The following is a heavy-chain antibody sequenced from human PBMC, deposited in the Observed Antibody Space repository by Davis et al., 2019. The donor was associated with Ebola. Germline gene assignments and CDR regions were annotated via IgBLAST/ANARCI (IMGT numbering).Heavy chain of an antibody. D-gene: IGHD3-10*01. CDR2: ISYDGGNE. CDR3: AKDMARGSRSGIFDY. V-gene: IGHV3-30*18. Sequence: GESLKISCAASGFTFSHFGLHWVRQAPDKGLEGVAVISYDGGNEHYGESVKGRFTISRDNSKNTLYLQMNSLRPEDTAVYYCAKDMARGSRSGIFDYWGPGTLVTVSS. J-gene: IGHJ4*02. CDR1: GFTFSHFG.